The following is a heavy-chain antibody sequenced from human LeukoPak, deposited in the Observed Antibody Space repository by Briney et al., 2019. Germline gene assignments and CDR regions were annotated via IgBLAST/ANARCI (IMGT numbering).Heavy chain of an antibody. CDR2: INGGNGNK. D-gene: IGHD6-6*01. V-gene: IGHV1-3*01. CDR1: GYTFTIYA. CDR3: ARVGPPGGSSSSLDY. J-gene: IGHJ4*02. Sequence: GASVNLSLTASGYTFTIYAMHWVRQAPGQRLEWMGWINGGNGNKKYSQKFQGRVTITMDTSASTAYMELSSLKSEDTAVYYCARVGPPGGSSSSLDYWGQGTLVTVSS.